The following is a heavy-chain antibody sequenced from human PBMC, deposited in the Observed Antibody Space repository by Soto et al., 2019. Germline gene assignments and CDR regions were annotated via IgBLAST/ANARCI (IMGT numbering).Heavy chain of an antibody. CDR1: GYTFTSYG. CDR2: ISAYNGNT. J-gene: IGHJ4*02. Sequence: GASVKVSCKASGYTFTSYGISWVRQAPGQGLEWMGWISAYNGNTNYAQKLQGRVTMTTDTSTSTAYMELRSLRSDDTAVYYCARVRMRPPYYYDSSGYSHEYWCPGTLVTVSS. CDR3: ARVRMRPPYYYDSSGYSHEY. D-gene: IGHD3-22*01. V-gene: IGHV1-18*01.